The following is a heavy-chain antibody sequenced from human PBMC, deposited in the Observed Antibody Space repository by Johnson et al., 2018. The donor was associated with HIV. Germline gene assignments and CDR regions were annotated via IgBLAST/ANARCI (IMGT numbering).Heavy chain of an antibody. CDR2: ISYDGSSK. CDR3: ARDLTNEYSSSSPV. D-gene: IGHD6-6*01. V-gene: IGHV3-30-3*01. CDR1: GFTFSNYA. J-gene: IGHJ3*01. Sequence: QVQLVESGGSVVQPGRSLRLSCAASGFTFSNYAMHWVRQAPGKGLEWVAVISYDGSSKYYADSVKGRFTISRDNSKNTLYLQMSSLTAEETAIYFCARDLTNEYSSSSPVWGQGTMVTVSS.